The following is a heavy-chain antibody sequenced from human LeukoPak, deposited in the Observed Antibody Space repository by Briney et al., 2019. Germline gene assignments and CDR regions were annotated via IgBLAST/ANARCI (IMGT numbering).Heavy chain of an antibody. CDR3: ARRTAGGRFDY. V-gene: IGHV5-51*01. CDR1: GYSFTSYW. CDR2: IYPGDSDT. J-gene: IGHJ4*02. D-gene: IGHD3-16*01. Sequence: GESLKIPCKGSGYSFTSYWIGWVRQLPGKGLDWMGIIYPGDSDTRYSPSFQGQVTISADKSITTAYLQWSSLKASDTAMYYCARRTAGGRFDYWGQGTLVTVSS.